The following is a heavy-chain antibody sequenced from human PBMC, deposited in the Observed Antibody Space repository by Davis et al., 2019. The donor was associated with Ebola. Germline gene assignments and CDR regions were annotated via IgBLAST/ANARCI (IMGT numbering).Heavy chain of an antibody. CDR1: GGSFSGYY. CDR3: ARERLRYFDWLLPYYFDY. V-gene: IGHV4-34*01. D-gene: IGHD3-9*01. CDR2: INHSGST. J-gene: IGHJ4*02. Sequence: SETLSLTCAVYGGSFSGYYWSWIRQPPGKGLEWIGEINHSGSTNYNPSLKSRVTISVDTSKNQFSLKLSSVTAADTAVYYCARERLRYFDWLLPYYFDYWGQGTLVTVSS.